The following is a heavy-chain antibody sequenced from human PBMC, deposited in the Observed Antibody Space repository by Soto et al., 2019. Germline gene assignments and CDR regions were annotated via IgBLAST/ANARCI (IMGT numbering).Heavy chain of an antibody. CDR1: GGSITTTNW. V-gene: IGHV4-4*02. Sequence: QVQLQESGPGLVKPSGTLSLTCAVSGGSITTTNWWSWVRQPPGKGLEWIGEIYYSGNTNYNPSLESRVTISIDKSKNQFSLKLTSVTAADTAVYYCARDDVAATGYYYGMDVWGQGTTVTVSS. J-gene: IGHJ6*02. CDR2: IYYSGNT. CDR3: ARDDVAATGYYYGMDV. D-gene: IGHD6-19*01.